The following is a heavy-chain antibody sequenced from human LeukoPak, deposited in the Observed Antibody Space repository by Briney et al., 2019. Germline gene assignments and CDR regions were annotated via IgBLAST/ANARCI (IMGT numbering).Heavy chain of an antibody. Sequence: GGSLRLSCAASGFTFIDFDMHWVREVIGKGLEWVSAIGIRGDTHYSGSVKGRFTISRENAESSLYLQMNSLRAEDTAVYYCARGGIQVSGIDEFDYWGQGTLVTVSS. V-gene: IGHV3-13*01. CDR3: ARGGIQVSGIDEFDY. CDR2: IGIRGDT. J-gene: IGHJ4*02. D-gene: IGHD6-19*01. CDR1: GFTFIDFD.